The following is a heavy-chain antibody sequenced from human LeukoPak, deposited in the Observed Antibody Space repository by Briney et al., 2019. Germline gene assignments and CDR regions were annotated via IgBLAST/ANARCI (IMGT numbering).Heavy chain of an antibody. CDR1: GFTVSSSY. CDR2: ISSSSSYI. V-gene: IGHV3-21*01. J-gene: IGHJ4*02. CDR3: ARESPFDY. Sequence: GGSLRLSCTGSGFTVSSSYMSWVRQTPGKGLEWVSSISSSSSYIYYADSVKGRFTISRDNAKNSLYLQMNSLRAEDTAVYYCARESPFDYWGQGTLVTVSS.